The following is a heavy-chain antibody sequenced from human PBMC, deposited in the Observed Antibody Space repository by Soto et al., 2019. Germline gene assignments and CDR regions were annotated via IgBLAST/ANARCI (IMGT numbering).Heavy chain of an antibody. J-gene: IGHJ6*02. Sequence: GGSLRLSCAASGFTFSSYWMHWVRQAPGKGLVWVSRINSDGSSTSYADSVKGRFTISRDNAKNTLYLQMNSLRAEDTAVYYCLRGYCSSTSCYTNYYYGMDVWGQGTTVTVSS. CDR3: LRGYCSSTSCYTNYYYGMDV. V-gene: IGHV3-74*01. CDR1: GFTFSSYW. CDR2: INSDGSST. D-gene: IGHD2-2*02.